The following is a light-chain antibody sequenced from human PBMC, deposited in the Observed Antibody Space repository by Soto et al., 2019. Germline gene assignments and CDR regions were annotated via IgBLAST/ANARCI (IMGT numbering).Light chain of an antibody. CDR1: SSNIGSDF. CDR3: SAWDDSLSAYV. CDR2: HNY. J-gene: IGLJ1*01. V-gene: IGLV1-47*01. Sequence: QSVLTQPPSASGTPGQRVTISCSGSSSNIGSDFVYWYQQLPGTAPKLLIYHNYQRPSGVPDRFSGSKSGTSGSLAISDLRSEDEADYYCSAWDDSLSAYVFAAGTKVTVL.